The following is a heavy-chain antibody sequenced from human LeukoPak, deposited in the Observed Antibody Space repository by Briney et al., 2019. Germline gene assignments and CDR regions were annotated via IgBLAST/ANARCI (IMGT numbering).Heavy chain of an antibody. J-gene: IGHJ4*02. CDR2: IYPGDSDT. CDR3: VRGLEEDGFDY. D-gene: IGHD3-16*01. Sequence: GESLKISCKGSGCSFTSYWIGWVRQMPGKGLEWMGIIYPGDSDTRYSPSFQGQVTISADKSISTAYLQWSSLRASDTAMYYCVRGLEEDGFDYWGQGTLVTVSS. CDR1: GCSFTSYW. V-gene: IGHV5-51*01.